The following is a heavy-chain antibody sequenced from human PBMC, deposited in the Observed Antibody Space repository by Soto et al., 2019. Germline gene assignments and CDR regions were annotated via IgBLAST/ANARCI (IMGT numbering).Heavy chain of an antibody. CDR3: AKATDYYDSSGYYLIDY. D-gene: IGHD3-22*01. J-gene: IGHJ4*02. Sequence: PGGSLRLSCEASGFTFSSYAMSWVRQAPGKGLEWVSAISGSGGSTYYADSVKGRFTISRDNSKNTLYLQMNSLRAEDTAVYYCAKATDYYDSSGYYLIDYWGQGTLVTVSS. CDR2: ISGSGGST. CDR1: GFTFSSYA. V-gene: IGHV3-23*01.